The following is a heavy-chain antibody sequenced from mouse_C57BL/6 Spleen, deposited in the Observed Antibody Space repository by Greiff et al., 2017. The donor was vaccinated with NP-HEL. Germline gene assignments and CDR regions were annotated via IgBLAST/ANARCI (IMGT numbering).Heavy chain of an antibody. Sequence: LVESGPELVKPGASVKISCKASGYAFSSSWMNWVKQRPGKGLEWIGRIYPGDGDTNYNGKFKGKATLTADKSSSTAYMQLSSLTSEDSAVYFCARYDYSPYYYAMDYWGQGTSVTVSS. D-gene: IGHD2-4*01. V-gene: IGHV1-82*01. CDR3: ARYDYSPYYYAMDY. CDR2: IYPGDGDT. CDR1: GYAFSSSW. J-gene: IGHJ4*01.